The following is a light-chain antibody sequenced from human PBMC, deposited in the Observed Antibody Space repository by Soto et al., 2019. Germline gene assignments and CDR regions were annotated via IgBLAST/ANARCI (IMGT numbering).Light chain of an antibody. Sequence: EILMTQSPATLSVSPGESATLSCRASQSVSTSLAWYQQKPGQAPRLLIYGASSRAIGIPDRFSGSGSGTDFTLTISRLEPEDFAVYYCQQYGSSPATFGQGTKV. CDR2: GAS. CDR1: QSVSTS. J-gene: IGKJ1*01. CDR3: QQYGSSPAT. V-gene: IGKV3-20*01.